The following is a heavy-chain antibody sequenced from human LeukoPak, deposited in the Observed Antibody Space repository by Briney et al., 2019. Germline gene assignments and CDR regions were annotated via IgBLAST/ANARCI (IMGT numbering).Heavy chain of an antibody. J-gene: IGHJ4*02. D-gene: IGHD3-10*01. Sequence: PGGSLRLSCAASGFIFSNYAMSWVRQAPGKGLEWVSAISGSGGSTYYADSVKGRFTISRDNSKNTLYLQMNSLRAEDTAVYYCAKDNLSNYYGSGSYSFDYWGQGTLVTVSS. CDR3: AKDNLSNYYGSGSYSFDY. CDR2: ISGSGGST. V-gene: IGHV3-23*01. CDR1: GFIFSNYA.